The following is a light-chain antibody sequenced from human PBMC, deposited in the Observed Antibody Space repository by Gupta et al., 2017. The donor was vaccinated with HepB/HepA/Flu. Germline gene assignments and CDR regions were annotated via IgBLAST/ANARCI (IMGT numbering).Light chain of an antibody. J-gene: IGLJ2*01. CDR3: CSYGGSSNLV. Sequence: SALTQPASVSGSPGQSITISCTGTSSDVGNYNFVSWYQQHPGKAHKLLIYEVSKRPSGVSDRFSGSKSGNTASLTISGLQAEDEADYYCCSYGGSSNLVFGGGTKLTVL. V-gene: IGLV2-23*02. CDR1: SSDVGNYNF. CDR2: EVS.